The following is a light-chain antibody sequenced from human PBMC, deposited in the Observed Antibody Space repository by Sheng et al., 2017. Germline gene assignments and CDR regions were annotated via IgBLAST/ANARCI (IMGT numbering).Light chain of an antibody. V-gene: IGKV3-20*01. CDR2: DAS. CDR1: QSVRSY. J-gene: IGKJ2*01. Sequence: EIVLTQSPATLSLSPGERATLSCRASQSVRSYLAWYQQKPGQAPGLLIYDASNRATGIPDRFSGSGSGTDFTLTISRLEPEDFAVYYCHQYARSPQTFGQGTRLEI. CDR3: HQYARSPQT.